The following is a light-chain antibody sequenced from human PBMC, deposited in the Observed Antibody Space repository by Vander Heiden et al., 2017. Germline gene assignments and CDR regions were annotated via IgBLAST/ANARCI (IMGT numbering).Light chain of an antibody. J-gene: IGKJ4*01. CDR1: QSISSW. CDR3: QQYNSYPRT. V-gene: IGKV1-5*03. Sequence: DIQMTQSPSTLSASVGDRVTITCRARQSISSWLAWYQQKPGKATKLLMYKASSLESGVPSRFSGSGSGTEFTITISSLQPDDFATYYCQQYNSYPRTFGGGTKVEIK. CDR2: KAS.